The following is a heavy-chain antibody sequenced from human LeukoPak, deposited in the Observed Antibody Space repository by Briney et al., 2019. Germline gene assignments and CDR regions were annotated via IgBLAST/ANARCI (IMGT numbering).Heavy chain of an antibody. CDR1: GGSFSGYY. CDR3: ARLKWELDSFDY. V-gene: IGHV4-34*01. Sequence: SETLSLTCAVYGGSFSGYYWSWIRQPPGKGLEWIGEINHSGSTNYNPSLKSRVTISVDTSKNQFSLKLSSVTAADTAVYYCARLKWELDSFDYWGQGTLVTVSS. D-gene: IGHD1-26*01. CDR2: INHSGST. J-gene: IGHJ4*02.